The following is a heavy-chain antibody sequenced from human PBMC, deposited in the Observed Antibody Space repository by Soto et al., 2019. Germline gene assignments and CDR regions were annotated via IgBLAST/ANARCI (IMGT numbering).Heavy chain of an antibody. V-gene: IGHV1-18*04. D-gene: IGHD3-9*01. CDR2: ISAYNGNT. Sequence: ASVKVSCKASGYTFTSYGISWVRQAPGQGLEWMGWISAYNGNTNYAQKLQGRVTMTTDTSTSTAYMELRSLRSDDTAVYYCAREGDYDILTGYPGWFDPWGQGTLVTVSS. CDR1: GYTFTSYG. CDR3: AREGDYDILTGYPGWFDP. J-gene: IGHJ5*02.